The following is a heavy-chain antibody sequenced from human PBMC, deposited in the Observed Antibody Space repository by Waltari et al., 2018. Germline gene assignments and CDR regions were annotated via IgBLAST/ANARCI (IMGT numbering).Heavy chain of an antibody. J-gene: IGHJ4*02. CDR3: ARGGGYSGYDEFDY. CDR2: IRPYSGNN. V-gene: IGHV1-18*04. D-gene: IGHD5-12*01. Sequence: QVQLVQSGGEVKKPGASVKVSCKASGYTFNIYVISWVRQAPGQGLEWMGWIRPYSGNNNYAQNLQGRVTMTTDTSTSKAYMELRSLRSDDTAVYYCARGGGYSGYDEFDYWGQGTLVTVSS. CDR1: GYTFNIYV.